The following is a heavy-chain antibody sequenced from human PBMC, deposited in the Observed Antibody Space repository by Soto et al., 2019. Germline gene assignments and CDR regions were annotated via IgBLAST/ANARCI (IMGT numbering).Heavy chain of an antibody. CDR2: IDPSDSYT. D-gene: IGHD5-12*01. J-gene: IGHJ6*02. CDR3: ARRLGAGPYYYYYGMDV. CDR1: GYSFTSYW. Sequence: GESLKISCKGSGYSFTSYWISWVRQMPVKGLEWMGRIDPSDSYTNYSPPFQGHVTISADKSISTAYLQWSSLKASDTAMYYCARRLGAGPYYYYYGMDVWGQGTTVTASS. V-gene: IGHV5-10-1*01.